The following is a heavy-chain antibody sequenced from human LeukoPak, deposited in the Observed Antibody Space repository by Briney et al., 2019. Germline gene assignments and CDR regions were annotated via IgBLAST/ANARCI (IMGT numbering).Heavy chain of an antibody. CDR2: IYYSGST. V-gene: IGHV4-59*12. CDR3: ARRRGYSGFGPAFYYYHYMDV. J-gene: IGHJ6*03. D-gene: IGHD5-12*01. CDR1: GGSISSYY. Sequence: SETLSLTCTVSGGSISSYYWSWIRQPPGKGLEWIGSIYYSGSTNYNPSLKSRVTISVDTSKNQFSLKLNSVTAADTAVYYCARRRGYSGFGPAFYYYHYMDVWGKGTTVTVSS.